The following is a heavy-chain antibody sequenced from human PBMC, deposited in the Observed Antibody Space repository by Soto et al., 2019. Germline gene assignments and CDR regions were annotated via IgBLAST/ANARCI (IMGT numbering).Heavy chain of an antibody. D-gene: IGHD6-19*01. V-gene: IGHV6-1*01. CDR3: ARDQSIIAVAGLYYYYGMDV. CDR2: TYYRSKRYN. Sequence: SQTLSLTCAISGDSVSSNSAAWNWIRQSPSRGLEWLGRTYYRSKRYNDYAVSVKSRITINPDTSKTQFSLQLNSVTPEDTAVYYCARDQSIIAVAGLYYYYGMDVWGRGTTVTVSS. J-gene: IGHJ6*02. CDR1: GDSVSSNSAA.